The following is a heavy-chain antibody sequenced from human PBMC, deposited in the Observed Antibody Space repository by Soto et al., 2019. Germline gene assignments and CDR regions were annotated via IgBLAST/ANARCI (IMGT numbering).Heavy chain of an antibody. J-gene: IGHJ4*02. CDR1: GFTFSSYA. V-gene: IGHV3-23*01. Sequence: HPGGSLRLSFAASGFTFSSYARSWVRQAPGKGLEWVSAISGSGGSTYYADSVKGRFTISRDNSKNTLYLQMNSLRAEDTAVYYCAKDLRGIAVAGTFGYWGQGTLVTVSS. CDR3: AKDLRGIAVAGTFGY. D-gene: IGHD6-19*01. CDR2: ISGSGGST.